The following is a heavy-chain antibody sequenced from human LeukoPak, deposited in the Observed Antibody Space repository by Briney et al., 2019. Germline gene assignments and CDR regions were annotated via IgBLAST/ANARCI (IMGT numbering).Heavy chain of an antibody. V-gene: IGHV1-2*04. D-gene: IGHD4-17*01. CDR1: GYTFTGYY. CDR3: ARGRHDYGDFDNWYFDL. Sequence: GASVKVSCKASGYTFTGYYMHWVRQAPGQGLEWMGWINPNSGGTTYAQKFQGWVTMTRDTSISTAYMELSRLRSDDTAVYYCARGRHDYGDFDNWYFDLWGRGTLVTVSS. J-gene: IGHJ2*01. CDR2: INPNSGGT.